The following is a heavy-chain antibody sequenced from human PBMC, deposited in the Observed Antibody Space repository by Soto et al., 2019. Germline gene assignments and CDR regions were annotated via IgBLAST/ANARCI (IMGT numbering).Heavy chain of an antibody. CDR3: ARIRTAARPDDRIDY. J-gene: IGHJ4*02. V-gene: IGHV3-21*01. CDR2: ISSSSSYI. CDR1: GFTFSSYS. D-gene: IGHD6-6*01. Sequence: ESGGGLVKPGGSLRLSCAASGFTFSSYSMNWVRQAPGKGLEWVSSISSSSSYIYYADSVKGRFTISRDNAKNSLYLQMNSLRAEDTAVYYCARIRTAARPDDRIDYWGQGTLVTVSS.